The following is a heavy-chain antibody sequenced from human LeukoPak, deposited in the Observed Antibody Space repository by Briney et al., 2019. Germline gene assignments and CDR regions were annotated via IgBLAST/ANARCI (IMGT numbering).Heavy chain of an antibody. CDR3: ARTVVPAAKYYFDC. D-gene: IGHD2-2*01. CDR2: IYHSGST. V-gene: IGHV4-38-2*02. J-gene: IGHJ4*02. CDR1: GYSISSGYY. Sequence: SETLSLTCTVSGYSISSGYYWGWIRQPPGKGLAWIGSIYHSGSTYYNPSLKSRVTISVDTSKNQFSLKLSSVTAPDTAVYYCARTVVPAAKYYFDCWGEGTLVTVSS.